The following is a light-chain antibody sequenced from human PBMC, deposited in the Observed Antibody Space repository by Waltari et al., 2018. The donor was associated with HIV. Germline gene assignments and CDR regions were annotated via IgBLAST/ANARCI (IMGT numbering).Light chain of an antibody. CDR3: QSADNSGTWV. V-gene: IGLV3-25*03. CDR2: KDN. J-gene: IGLJ3*02. CDR1: ELPKKY. Sequence: SYELTQPPSVSVSPGQTARITCSGDELPKKYAYWYQQKPGQAPILVIYKDNERPSGIPERFSGSSSGTTITLTISGVQAEDEADYYCQSADNSGTWVFGGGTKLTVL.